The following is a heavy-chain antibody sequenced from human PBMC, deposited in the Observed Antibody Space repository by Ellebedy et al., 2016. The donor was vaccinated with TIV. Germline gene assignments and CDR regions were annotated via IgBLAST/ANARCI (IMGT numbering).Heavy chain of an antibody. CDR3: ARGNYYGTERPRAFDI. Sequence: SQTLSLTCAISGDTVSAITAAWDWFRQSPSRGLEWLGRTYYRSKWNNDYSESVKSRISIKSDTSKNHFSLQLTSVSPEDTAMYYCARGNYYGTERPRAFDIWGQGTMVTVSS. J-gene: IGHJ3*02. D-gene: IGHD3-10*01. CDR1: GDTVSAITAA. V-gene: IGHV6-1*01. CDR2: TYYRSKWNN.